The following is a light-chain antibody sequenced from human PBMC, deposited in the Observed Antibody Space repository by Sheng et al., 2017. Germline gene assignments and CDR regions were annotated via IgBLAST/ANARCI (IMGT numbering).Light chain of an antibody. J-gene: IGLJ1*01. Sequence: QSALTQPPSASGSPGQSVSISCTGTSSDVGGYNLVSWYQQHPGKAPKLLIYEVTKRPSGVPCRFSGSKSGNTASLTVSGLQPEDEADYYCSSYAGRIPVFGTGTKVTVL. V-gene: IGLV2-8*01. CDR3: SSYAGRIPV. CDR1: SSDVGGYNL. CDR2: EVT.